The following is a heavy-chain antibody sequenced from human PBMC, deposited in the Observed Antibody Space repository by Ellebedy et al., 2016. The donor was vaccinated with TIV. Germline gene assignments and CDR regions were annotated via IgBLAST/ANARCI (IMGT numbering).Heavy chain of an antibody. CDR3: ARAGEYCDFPQNCYAMDV. Sequence: PGGSLRLSCAASGFAVSSNYMTWVRQAPGRGLEWVSLIYRDGNPNYADSVRGRFTISRDSSQNTLDLQMNSLRSEDTAVYYCARAGEYCDFPQNCYAMDVWGQGTTVTVS. V-gene: IGHV3-53*01. CDR1: GFAVSSNY. CDR2: IYRDGNP. J-gene: IGHJ6*02. D-gene: IGHD2/OR15-2a*01.